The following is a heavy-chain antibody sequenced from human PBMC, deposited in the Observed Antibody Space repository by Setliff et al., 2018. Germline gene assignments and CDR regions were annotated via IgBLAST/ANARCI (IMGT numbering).Heavy chain of an antibody. D-gene: IGHD6-13*01. CDR2: IYYSGST. CDR3: ARSASDWAAAGEFDY. Sequence: PSETLSLTCTVSGGSISSYYWGWIRQPPGKGLEWIGSIYYSGSTYYNPSLKSRVTISVDTSKNQFSLKLSSVTAADTAVYYCARSASDWAAAGEFDYWGQGTLVTVSS. CDR1: GGSISSYY. V-gene: IGHV4-39*07. J-gene: IGHJ4*02.